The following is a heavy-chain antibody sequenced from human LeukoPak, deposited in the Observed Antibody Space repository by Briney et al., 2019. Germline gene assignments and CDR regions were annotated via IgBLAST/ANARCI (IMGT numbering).Heavy chain of an antibody. V-gene: IGHV3-48*03. D-gene: IGHD3-22*01. CDR1: GFTFSSYE. CDR2: IRRSGSTI. J-gene: IGHJ3*02. CDR3: ARDRDPGYYDTNGYRRVNAFDI. Sequence: GGSLRLSCAASGFTFSSYEMNWVRQAPGKGLEWLSHIRRSGSTIYYADSVKGRFTISRDNAKNSLFLQMNSLRAEDTAVYYCARDRDPGYYDTNGYRRVNAFDIWGQGTMVTVSS.